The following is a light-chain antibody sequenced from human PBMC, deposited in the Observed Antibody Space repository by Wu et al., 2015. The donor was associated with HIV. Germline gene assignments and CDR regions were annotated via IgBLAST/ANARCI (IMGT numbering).Light chain of an antibody. CDR1: QSLRGNY. Sequence: EIVLTQSPATLSLSPGERVTLSCRASQSLRGNYLAWYQQKLGQPPRLLIYGASSRATGIPDRFSGSGSGTDFTLTISRLEPEDFAVYYCQQYGSSPWTFGQGTKVEIK. J-gene: IGKJ1*01. V-gene: IGKV3-20*01. CDR2: GAS. CDR3: QQYGSSPWT.